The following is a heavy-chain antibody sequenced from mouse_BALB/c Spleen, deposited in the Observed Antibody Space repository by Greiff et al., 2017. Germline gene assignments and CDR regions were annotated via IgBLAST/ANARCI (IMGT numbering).Heavy chain of an antibody. CDR2: ISYSGST. CDR1: GYSITSDYA. CDR3: ASKSPSYYGNYWFAY. J-gene: IGHJ3*01. Sequence: EVKLQESGPGLVKPSQSLSLTCTVTGYSITSDYAWNWIRQFPGNKLEWMGYISYSGSTSYNPSLKSRISITRDTSKNQFFLQLNSVTTEDTATYYCASKSPSYYGNYWFAYWGQGTLVTVSA. D-gene: IGHD2-10*01. V-gene: IGHV3-2*02.